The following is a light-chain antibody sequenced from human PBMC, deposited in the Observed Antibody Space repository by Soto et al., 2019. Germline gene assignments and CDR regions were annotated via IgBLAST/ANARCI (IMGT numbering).Light chain of an antibody. CDR2: KAS. CDR1: ESIDSW. V-gene: IGKV1-5*03. J-gene: IGKJ1*01. Sequence: DIQMTQSPSTLSASVGYRVTITCRASESIDSWLAWHQQKPGRAPKLLISKASSLESGVPSRFSGSGFGTEFTLTISSLQPDDFATYSSQQYNSYRAFGQGTKVDIK. CDR3: QQYNSYRA.